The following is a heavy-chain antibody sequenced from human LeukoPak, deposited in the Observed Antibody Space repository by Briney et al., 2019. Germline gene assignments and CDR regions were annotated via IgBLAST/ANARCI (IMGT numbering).Heavy chain of an antibody. CDR3: AKDVVIGASYDYGDYIPLPH. CDR1: GFIFSTNY. D-gene: IGHD4-17*01. CDR2: LFSDRRT. Sequence: GGSLSLSCAACGFIFSTNYMTWVRQAPGKGLQWVAILFSDRRTFYADTVKGRFTVSRDNSKNTLYLQMNSLRPEDTAVYYCAKDVVIGASYDYGDYIPLPHWGQGTLVTVSS. V-gene: IGHV3-66*02. J-gene: IGHJ1*01.